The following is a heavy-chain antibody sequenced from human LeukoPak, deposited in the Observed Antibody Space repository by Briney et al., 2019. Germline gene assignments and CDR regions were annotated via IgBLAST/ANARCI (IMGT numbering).Heavy chain of an antibody. CDR1: GYNFTIYW. J-gene: IGHJ3*02. CDR2: IYPGDSDT. CDR3: ARRGSVDAFDI. D-gene: IGHD3-10*01. V-gene: IGHV5-51*01. Sequence: GESLKISCKGSGYNFTIYWIAWVRQMPGKGLEWMGIIYPGDSDTTYSPSFQGQVTISADKSINTAYVHWSSLKASDTAMYYCARRGSVDAFDIWGQGTMVTVSS.